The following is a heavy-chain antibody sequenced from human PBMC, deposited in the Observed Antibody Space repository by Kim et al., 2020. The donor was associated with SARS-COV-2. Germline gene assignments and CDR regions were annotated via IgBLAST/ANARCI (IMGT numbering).Heavy chain of an antibody. V-gene: IGHV4-31*02. CDR3: AREASYDFWIGDAFDI. J-gene: IGHJ3*02. Sequence: SLKSRVTISVDTSKNQFSLKLSSVTAADTAVYYCAREASYDFWIGDAFDIWGQGTMVTVSS. D-gene: IGHD3-3*01.